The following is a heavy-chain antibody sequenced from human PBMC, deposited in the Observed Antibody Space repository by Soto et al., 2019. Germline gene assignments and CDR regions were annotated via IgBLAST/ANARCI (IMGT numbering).Heavy chain of an antibody. CDR2: IDPSDSYP. D-gene: IGHD6-19*01. CDR1: VYNFTDYW. CDR3: ARQQWPPRYYYYFFMDV. Sequence: GSLKISCKCSVYNFTDYWITWVRQMPGKGLEWMGRIDPSDSYPNYSPSFQGHVTISADKSISTAYLQWSSLKASDTAMYFCARQQWPPRYYYYFFMDVWGQGTTVTVSS. J-gene: IGHJ6*02. V-gene: IGHV5-10-1*01.